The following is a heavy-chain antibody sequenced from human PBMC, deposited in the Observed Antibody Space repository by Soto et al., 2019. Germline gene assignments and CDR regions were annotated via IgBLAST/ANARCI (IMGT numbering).Heavy chain of an antibody. V-gene: IGHV1-69*06. Sequence: QVQLVQSGAELRKPGSSVKVSCKASGITFNTFAISWVRQAPGQGLEWMGGIIPVLGPAYYAQKFQGRLTITADKSTSTAYLELSSLRSADTAVYYCVRAAKRYFDYWGQGTLVTVSS. J-gene: IGHJ4*02. CDR3: VRAAKRYFDY. CDR2: IIPVLGPA. CDR1: GITFNTFA.